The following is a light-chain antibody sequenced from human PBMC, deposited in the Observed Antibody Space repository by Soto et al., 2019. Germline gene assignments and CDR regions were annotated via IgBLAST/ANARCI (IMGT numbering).Light chain of an antibody. CDR3: QQYDNLLLT. V-gene: IGKV1-33*01. Sequence: DIQMTQSPSSLSASVGDRVTITCQASQDIINYLNWYQQKPGQAPKLLIYDASNLETGVPSRFSGSGSVTDFTFTISSLQPEDIATYYCQQYDNLLLTFCGGTKVEIK. CDR2: DAS. J-gene: IGKJ4*01. CDR1: QDIINY.